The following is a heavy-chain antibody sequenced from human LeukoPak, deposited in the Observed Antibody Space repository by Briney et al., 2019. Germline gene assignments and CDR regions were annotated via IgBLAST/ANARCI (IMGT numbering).Heavy chain of an antibody. CDR2: VSAYNGNT. CDR3: ARGLRITMVRGVISDYGGLDY. J-gene: IGHJ4*02. V-gene: IGHV1-18*04. D-gene: IGHD3-10*01. CDR1: GYTFTSYG. Sequence: GASVKVSCTASGYTFTSYGISWVRQAPGQGLEWMGWVSAYNGNTNYAQKLQGRVTMTTDTSTSTAYMELRSLRSDDTAVYYCARGLRITMVRGVISDYGGLDYWGQGTLVTVSS.